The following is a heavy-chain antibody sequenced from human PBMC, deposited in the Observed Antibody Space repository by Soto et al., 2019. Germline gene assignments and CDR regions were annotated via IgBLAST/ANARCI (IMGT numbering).Heavy chain of an antibody. CDR3: ARDPRDSEYAIFDY. CDR2: IKKDGSEK. J-gene: IGHJ4*02. D-gene: IGHD1-26*01. CDR1: GFIFHNYW. Sequence: GGSLRLSCAASGFIFHNYWMSWVRQAPGKGLEWVANIKKDGSEKYYVDSVKGRFTISRDNAENSLSLQMNSLQAEDTAVYYCARDPRDSEYAIFDYWGQGTRVTVSS. V-gene: IGHV3-7*05.